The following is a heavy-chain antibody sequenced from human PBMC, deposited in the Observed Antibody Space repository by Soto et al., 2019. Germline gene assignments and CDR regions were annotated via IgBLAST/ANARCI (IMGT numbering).Heavy chain of an antibody. CDR3: ARDPGLYDILTGYRFDL. CDR1: GFTFSSDG. D-gene: IGHD3-9*01. Sequence: GGSLRLSCAASGFTFSSDGMHWVRQAPGKGLEWVAVIWYDGSNKYYADSVKGRFTISRDNSKNTLYLQMNSLRAEDTAVYYCARDPGLYDILTGYRFDLWGQGTLVTVSS. V-gene: IGHV3-33*01. CDR2: IWYDGSNK. J-gene: IGHJ5*02.